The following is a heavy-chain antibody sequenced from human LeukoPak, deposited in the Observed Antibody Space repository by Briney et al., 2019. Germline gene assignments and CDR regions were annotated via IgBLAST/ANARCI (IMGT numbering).Heavy chain of an antibody. D-gene: IGHD5-12*01. CDR3: TRSGYSGYDRPRA. V-gene: IGHV3-49*04. Sequence: GGSLRLSCTASGFTFGDYAMSWVRQAPGKGLEWVGFIRSKAYGGTTEYAASAKGRFTISRDDSKSIAYLQMNSLKTEDTAVYYCTRSGYSGYDRPRAWGQGTLVTVSS. CDR1: GFTFGDYA. J-gene: IGHJ5*02. CDR2: IRSKAYGGTT.